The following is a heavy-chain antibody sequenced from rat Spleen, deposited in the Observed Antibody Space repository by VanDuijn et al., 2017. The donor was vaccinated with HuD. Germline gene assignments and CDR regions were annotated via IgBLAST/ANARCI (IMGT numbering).Heavy chain of an antibody. V-gene: IGHV4-2*01. D-gene: IGHD1-11*01. J-gene: IGHJ2*01. Sequence: EVKLVESGGGLVQPGRSLKLSCAASGFNFNDYWMGWVRQAPGKGLEWIAEINKDSRTIKYSPSLKDKFTISRDNAQNTLYLQMSNLGSEDTATYYCVTERLGVEGWGQGVIVTVSS. CDR1: GFNFNDYW. CDR2: INKDSRTI. CDR3: VTERLGVEG.